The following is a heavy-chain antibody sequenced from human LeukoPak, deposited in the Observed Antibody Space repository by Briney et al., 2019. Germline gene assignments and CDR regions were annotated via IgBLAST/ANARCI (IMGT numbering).Heavy chain of an antibody. D-gene: IGHD2-2*01. CDR3: ARHRSDIVVVPAAVDY. V-gene: IGHV4-39*01. Sequence: SETLSLTCTVSGGSISSSSYYWGWIRQPPGKGLEWIGSIYYSGSTYYNPSLKSRVTISVETSKNQFSLTLSSVTAADTAVYYCARHRSDIVVVPAAVDYWGQGTLVTVSS. J-gene: IGHJ4*02. CDR1: GGSISSSSYY. CDR2: IYYSGST.